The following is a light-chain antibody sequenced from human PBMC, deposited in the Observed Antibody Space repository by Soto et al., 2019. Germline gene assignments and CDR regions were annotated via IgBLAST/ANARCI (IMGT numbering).Light chain of an antibody. V-gene: IGKV1-12*01. CDR2: DAS. CDR1: QNIWRL. CDR3: EHAGSLPIT. J-gene: IGKJ5*01. Sequence: ITRTPCSVSASVEERVTITCRASQNIWRLLAWYQQKPGKAPELLIYDASSLQSGVPPRFSGSGSGTDFTLTIGILQPEDFATYYCEHAGSLPITFAQGTRLDIK.